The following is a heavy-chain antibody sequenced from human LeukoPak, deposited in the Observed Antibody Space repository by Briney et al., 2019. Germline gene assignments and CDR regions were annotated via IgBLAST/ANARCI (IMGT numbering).Heavy chain of an antibody. CDR3: ARDGSGYYGDFDY. Sequence: GGSLRLSCAASGFTFSSYNMNWVRQAPGKGLEWVSYISSSSSTTYYADSVKGRFTISRDNAKNSLYLHMNSLRAEDTAVYYCARDGSGYYGDFDYWGQGTLVTASS. CDR1: GFTFSSYN. J-gene: IGHJ4*02. CDR2: ISSSSSTT. V-gene: IGHV3-48*01. D-gene: IGHD3-22*01.